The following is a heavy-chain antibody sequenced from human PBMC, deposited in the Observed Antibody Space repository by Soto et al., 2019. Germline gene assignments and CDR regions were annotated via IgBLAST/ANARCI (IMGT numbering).Heavy chain of an antibody. CDR2: IYATGTT. D-gene: IGHD1-1*01. V-gene: IGHV4-4*07. J-gene: IGHJ5*02. Sequence: PSEPLSLTCTVSGASISGYYWSWIRKSAGTGLEWIGRIYATGTTDYNPSLKSRVMMSVDTSKKQFSLRLRSVTAADTAVYYCVRDGTKTLRDWFDPWGQGISVTVSS. CDR3: VRDGTKTLRDWFDP. CDR1: GASISGYY.